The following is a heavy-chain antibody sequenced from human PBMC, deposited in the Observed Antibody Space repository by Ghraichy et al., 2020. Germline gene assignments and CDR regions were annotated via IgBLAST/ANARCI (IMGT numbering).Heavy chain of an antibody. Sequence: GGSLRLSCAASGFTFSSYSMNWVRQAPGKGLEWVSYISSSSSTIYYADSVKGRFTISRDNAKNSLYLQMNSLRAEDMAVYYCARDPITMVRGVWGWFDPWGQGTLVTVSS. J-gene: IGHJ5*02. V-gene: IGHV3-48*04. CDR2: ISSSSSTI. CDR1: GFTFSSYS. D-gene: IGHD3-10*01. CDR3: ARDPITMVRGVWGWFDP.